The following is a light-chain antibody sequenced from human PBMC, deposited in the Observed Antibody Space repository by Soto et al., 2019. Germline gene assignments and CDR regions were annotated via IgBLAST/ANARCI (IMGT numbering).Light chain of an antibody. Sequence: DVQMTQSPPSLSASVGHRVTITCRASQSISRYLNWYQQKPGKAPKLLIYAASSLQSGVPSRFSGSGSGTDFTLTISSLQPEDFATYYCQQTYSTPQITFGQGTRLEIK. CDR2: AAS. V-gene: IGKV1-39*01. CDR1: QSISRY. J-gene: IGKJ5*01. CDR3: QQTYSTPQIT.